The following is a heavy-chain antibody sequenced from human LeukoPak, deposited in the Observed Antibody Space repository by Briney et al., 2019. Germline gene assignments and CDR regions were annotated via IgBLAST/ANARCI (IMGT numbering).Heavy chain of an antibody. CDR1: GITFSDYY. J-gene: IGHJ4*02. CDR3: TIDPLTGSTSNFDY. V-gene: IGHV3-15*01. D-gene: IGHD7-27*01. Sequence: GGSLRLSCVASGITFSDYYMSWIRQAPGKGLEWVGRIKSKTDGGTTDYAAPVKGRFTISRDDSKNTLYLQMNSLKTEDTAVYYCTIDPLTGSTSNFDYWGQGTLVTVSS. CDR2: IKSKTDGGTT.